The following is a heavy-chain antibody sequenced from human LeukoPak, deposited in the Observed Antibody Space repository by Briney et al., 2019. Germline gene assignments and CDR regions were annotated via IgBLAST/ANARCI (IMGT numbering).Heavy chain of an antibody. J-gene: IGHJ4*02. CDR1: GGSISSHY. CDR3: ARSSPSGATYFNC. CDR2: IYTSGST. Sequence: PSETLSLTCTVSGGSISSHYWNWIRQPAGKGLEWIGRIYTSGSTHYNPSLKSRISMSVDTSKAQFSLKLNSVTAADTAVYFCARSSPSGATYFNCWGQGTLVTVSS. V-gene: IGHV4-4*07. D-gene: IGHD2-15*01.